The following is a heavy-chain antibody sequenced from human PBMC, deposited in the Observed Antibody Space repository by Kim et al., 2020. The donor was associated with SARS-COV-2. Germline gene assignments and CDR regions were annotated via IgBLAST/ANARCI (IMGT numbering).Heavy chain of an antibody. D-gene: IGHD6-19*01. V-gene: IGHV3-11*01. CDR3: ARDSIAVAGQKTDY. Sequence: ADSGKGRFTNSRDNAKISLSLQMNSLRAEDTAVYYCARDSIAVAGQKTDYWGQGTLVTVSS. J-gene: IGHJ4*02.